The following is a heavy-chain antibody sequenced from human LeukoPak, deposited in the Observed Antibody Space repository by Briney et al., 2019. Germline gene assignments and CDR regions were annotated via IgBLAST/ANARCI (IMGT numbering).Heavy chain of an antibody. Sequence: PGGSLRLSCAASGFTFSSYAMSWVRQAPGKGLEWVSAISGSGGSTYYADSVKGRFTISRDNSKNTLYLQMNSLRAEDTAVYYCAAHSCSWPYWYFDLWGRGTLVTVSS. CDR2: ISGSGGST. J-gene: IGHJ2*01. V-gene: IGHV3-23*01. D-gene: IGHD6-13*01. CDR1: GFTFSSYA. CDR3: AAHSCSWPYWYFDL.